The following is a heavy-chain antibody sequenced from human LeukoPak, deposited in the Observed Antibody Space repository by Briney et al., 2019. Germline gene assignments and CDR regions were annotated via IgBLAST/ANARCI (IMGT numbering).Heavy chain of an antibody. Sequence: GVSLRLSCAASGFTFDDYAMHWVRQAPGKGLEWVSGMSWNSGSIGYADSVKGRFTISRDNAKNSLYLQMNSLRAEDTALYYCAKASYSSGWTAGDYFDYWGQGTLVTVSS. CDR3: AKASYSSGWTAGDYFDY. CDR1: GFTFDDYA. J-gene: IGHJ4*02. V-gene: IGHV3-9*01. D-gene: IGHD6-19*01. CDR2: MSWNSGSI.